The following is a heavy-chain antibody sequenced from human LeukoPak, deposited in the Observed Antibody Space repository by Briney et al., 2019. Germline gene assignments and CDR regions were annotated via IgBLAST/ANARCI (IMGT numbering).Heavy chain of an antibody. CDR2: ISGSGHTT. D-gene: IGHD6-19*01. Sequence: GGSLRLSCAASGFTVSSNYMSWVRRAPGKGLEWVSRISGSGHTTYYTDSVKGRFTISRDTSRNTLYLQMNSLRVEDTAVYYCAREAVAANAFDYWGQGTLVTVSS. CDR3: AREAVAANAFDY. J-gene: IGHJ4*02. V-gene: IGHV3-23*01. CDR1: GFTVSSNY.